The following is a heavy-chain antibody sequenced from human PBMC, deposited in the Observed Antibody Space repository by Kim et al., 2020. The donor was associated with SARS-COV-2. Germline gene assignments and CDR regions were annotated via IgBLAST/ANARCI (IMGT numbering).Heavy chain of an antibody. V-gene: IGHV4-39*01. J-gene: IGHJ6*02. CDR2: IYYSGST. CDR1: GGSISSSSYY. Sequence: SETLSLTCTVSGGSISSSSYYWGWISQPPGKGMEWIGSIYYSGSTYYNPSLKSRVTISVDTSKNQFSLKLSSVTAADTAVYYCARPLGWGSGASGMDVWGQGTTVTVSS. D-gene: IGHD3-10*01. CDR3: ARPLGWGSGASGMDV.